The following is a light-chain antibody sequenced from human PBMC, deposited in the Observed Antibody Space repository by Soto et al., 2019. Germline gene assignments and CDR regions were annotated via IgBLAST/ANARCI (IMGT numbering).Light chain of an antibody. CDR2: GAS. V-gene: IGKV3-20*01. Sequence: EIVLTQSPGSLSLSPGERATLSCRASQSVSSTFFAWYQQRPGQAPRLLMYGASSRATGIPERFSGSGSGTDFTLTISRLEPEDFAVYYCLQFDRSVTLGQGTKVEIK. J-gene: IGKJ1*01. CDR1: QSVSSTF. CDR3: LQFDRSVT.